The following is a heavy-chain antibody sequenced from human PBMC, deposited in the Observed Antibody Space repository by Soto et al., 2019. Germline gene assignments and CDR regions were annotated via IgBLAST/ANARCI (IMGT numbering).Heavy chain of an antibody. V-gene: IGHV1-18*01. CDR2: ISPYSGNT. CDR3: VRFASSGWYTGGY. Sequence: QIQLVQSGAEVKKPGASVKVSCKTSGYTFTNYDIGWVRQAPGQGLEWMGWISPYSGNTNYAQKLQDRVTMTTDISTRTAYMDLRSLRSDDTAMYYCVRFASSGWYTGGYWGQGTLVTVSS. CDR1: GYTFTNYD. D-gene: IGHD6-19*01. J-gene: IGHJ4*02.